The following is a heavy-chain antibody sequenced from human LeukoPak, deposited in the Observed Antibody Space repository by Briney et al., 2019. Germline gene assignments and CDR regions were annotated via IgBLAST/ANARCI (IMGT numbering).Heavy chain of an antibody. CDR3: ARGIQVAGRGYLDY. V-gene: IGHV3-30-3*01. D-gene: IGHD6-19*01. CDR1: GFTFGDYA. CDR2: ISYDGSNK. J-gene: IGHJ4*02. Sequence: PGGSLRLSCTASGFTFGDYAMSWVRQAPGKGLEWVAVISYDGSNKYYADSVKGRFTISRDNSKNTLYLQMNSLRAEDTAVYYCARGIQVAGRGYLDYWGQGTLVTVSS.